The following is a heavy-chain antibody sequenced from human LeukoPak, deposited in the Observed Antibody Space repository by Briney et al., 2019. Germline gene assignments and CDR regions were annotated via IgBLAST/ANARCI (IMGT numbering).Heavy chain of an antibody. V-gene: IGHV3-23*01. CDR2: ISGSGGST. J-gene: IGHJ4*02. Sequence: PGGSLRLSCAASGFTFISYAMSWVRQAPGKGLEWVSAISGSGGSTYYADSVKGRFTISRNNSKNTLYLQMNSLRAEDTAVYYCARGNSYGYYFDYWGQGTLVTVSS. CDR1: GFTFISYA. D-gene: IGHD5-18*01. CDR3: ARGNSYGYYFDY.